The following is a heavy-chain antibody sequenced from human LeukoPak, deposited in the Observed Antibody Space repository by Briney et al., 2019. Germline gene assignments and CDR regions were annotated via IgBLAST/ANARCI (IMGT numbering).Heavy chain of an antibody. CDR3: ARALVDGYNELGY. D-gene: IGHD5-24*01. Sequence: GASVNVCCKASGYTFTTYGITWVRQAPGQGLEWMGWISAYNGNTNYAQKLQGRVTMTTDTSTSTAYMELRSLRSDDTAVYYCARALVDGYNELGYWGKGTLVTVSS. J-gene: IGHJ4*02. CDR2: ISAYNGNT. V-gene: IGHV1-18*01. CDR1: GYTFTTYG.